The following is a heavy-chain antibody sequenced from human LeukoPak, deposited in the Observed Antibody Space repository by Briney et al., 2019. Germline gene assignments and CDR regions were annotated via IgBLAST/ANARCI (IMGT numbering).Heavy chain of an antibody. J-gene: IGHJ5*02. CDR2: INHSGST. D-gene: IGHD2-2*01. CDR3: ARGRRSIVVVPAASPFDP. Sequence: SETLSLTCTVSGGVIRAYYWSWIRQPPGKGLEWIGEINHSGSTNCNPSLKSRVTISVDTSKNQFSLKLSSVTAADTAVYYCARGRRSIVVVPAASPFDPWGQGTLVTVSS. CDR1: GGVIRAYY. V-gene: IGHV4-34*01.